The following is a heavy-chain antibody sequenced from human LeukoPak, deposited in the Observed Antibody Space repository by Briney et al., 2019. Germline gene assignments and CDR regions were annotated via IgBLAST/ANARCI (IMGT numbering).Heavy chain of an antibody. V-gene: IGHV1-69*05. CDR3: ARGYDSSGYCLDY. D-gene: IGHD3-22*01. CDR2: IIPIFGTA. J-gene: IGHJ4*02. Sequence: GSSVKVSCKASGGTFSSYAISWVRQAPGQGVEWMGGIIPIFGTANYAQKFQGRVTNTTDESTSTAYMELSSLRSEDTAVYYCARGYDSSGYCLDYWGQGTLVTVSS. CDR1: GGTFSSYA.